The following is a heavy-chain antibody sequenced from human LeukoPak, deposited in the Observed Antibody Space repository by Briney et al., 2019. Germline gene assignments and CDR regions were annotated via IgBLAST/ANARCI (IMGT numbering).Heavy chain of an antibody. D-gene: IGHD3-10*01. Sequence: GGSLRLSCAASGFTFSGNYMIWVRQSPGKGLEWVSVIYSGGSTYDADSVKGRFTISRDNSKNTKYIKMNSLRAEDTAVYYCAIFYGSVVWFEPWGQGTLVTVSS. CDR1: GFTFSGNY. CDR2: IYSGGST. CDR3: AIFYGSVVWFEP. J-gene: IGHJ5*02. V-gene: IGHV3-66*02.